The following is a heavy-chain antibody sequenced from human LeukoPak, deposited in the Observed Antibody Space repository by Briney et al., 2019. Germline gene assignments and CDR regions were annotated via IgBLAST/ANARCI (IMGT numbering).Heavy chain of an antibody. V-gene: IGHV3-53*01. CDR1: GFTVSSNY. D-gene: IGHD1-26*01. J-gene: IGHJ3*02. Sequence: PGGSLRLSCAASGFTVSSNYMSWVRQAPGKGLEWVSVIYSGGSTYYADFVKGRFTISRDNSKNTLYLQMNSLRAEDTAVYYCARGGGSYTGHAFDIWGQGTMVTVSS. CDR3: ARGGGSYTGHAFDI. CDR2: IYSGGST.